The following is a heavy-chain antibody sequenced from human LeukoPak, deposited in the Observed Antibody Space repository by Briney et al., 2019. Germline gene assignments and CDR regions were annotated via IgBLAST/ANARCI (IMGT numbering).Heavy chain of an antibody. J-gene: IGHJ6*03. V-gene: IGHV1-2*02. Sequence: GASVKVSCKASGYTFTGYYMHWVRQAPGQGLEWMGWINPNSGGTNYAQKFQGRVTMTRDTSISTAYMELSRLRSDDTAVYYCARAGQQLVRDYYYYMDVWGKGTTVTVS. D-gene: IGHD6-13*01. CDR1: GYTFTGYY. CDR2: INPNSGGT. CDR3: ARAGQQLVRDYYYYMDV.